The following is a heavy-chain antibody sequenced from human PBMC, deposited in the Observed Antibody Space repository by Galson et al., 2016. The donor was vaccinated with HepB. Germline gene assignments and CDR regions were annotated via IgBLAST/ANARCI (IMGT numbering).Heavy chain of an antibody. Sequence: SLRLSCAASGFTFSTYEMNWVRQAPGKGLAWVSYISSSGSTIYYADSVKGRFTISRDNAKRSLYLQMNSLRAEDTAVYYCASPKGPYYFDSSGYWAHWGQGTLVTVSS. J-gene: IGHJ4*02. CDR2: ISSSGSTI. D-gene: IGHD3-22*01. CDR3: ASPKGPYYFDSSGYWAH. CDR1: GFTFSTYE. V-gene: IGHV3-48*03.